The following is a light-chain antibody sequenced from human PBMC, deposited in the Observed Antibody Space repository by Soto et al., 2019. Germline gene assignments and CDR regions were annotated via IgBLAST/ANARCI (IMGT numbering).Light chain of an antibody. Sequence: QSVLTQPASVSGSPGQSITISCTGTSSDVGNYNRVSWYQQHPGKAPKLMIYEGNKRPSGVSNRFSGSNSGNTASLTISGLQAEDEADYYCCSKAGTPVFFVFGNGTKVTVL. CDR2: EGN. J-gene: IGLJ1*01. CDR1: SSDVGNYNR. CDR3: CSKAGTPVFFV. V-gene: IGLV2-23*01.